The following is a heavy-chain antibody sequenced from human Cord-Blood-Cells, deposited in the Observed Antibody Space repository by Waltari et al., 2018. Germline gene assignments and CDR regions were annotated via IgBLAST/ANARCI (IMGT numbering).Heavy chain of an antibody. J-gene: IGHJ3*02. D-gene: IGHD6-6*01. CDR2: INHSGST. Sequence: QVQLQQWGAGLLKPSETLSLTCAVYGGSFSGYYWSWIRQPPGKGLEWIGEINHSGSTNYNPALKSRVTISVDTSKNQFSLKLSSVTAADTAVYYCARGLYKWQLVHDAFDIWGQGTMVTVSS. V-gene: IGHV4-34*01. CDR1: GGSFSGYY. CDR3: ARGLYKWQLVHDAFDI.